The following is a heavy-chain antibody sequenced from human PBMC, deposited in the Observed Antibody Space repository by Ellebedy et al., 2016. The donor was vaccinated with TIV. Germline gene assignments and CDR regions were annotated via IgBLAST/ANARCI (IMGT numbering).Heavy chain of an antibody. CDR1: GFTFSNSA. CDR3: GRGQTTFEY. Sequence: GESLKISCAASGFTFSNSAMSWVRQAPGKGLEWVATIKQDGSEKNYVDSVKGRLAISRDNARSSLYLQMNSLSAEDTAVYYCGRGQTTFEYWGQGTLVTVSS. CDR2: IKQDGSEK. V-gene: IGHV3-7*01. J-gene: IGHJ4*02. D-gene: IGHD4-11*01.